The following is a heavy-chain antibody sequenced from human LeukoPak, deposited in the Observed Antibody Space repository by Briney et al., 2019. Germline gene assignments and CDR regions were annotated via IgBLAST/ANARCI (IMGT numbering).Heavy chain of an antibody. CDR3: AKGFRGAATDAFDI. V-gene: IGHV3-23*01. J-gene: IGHJ3*02. CDR2: ISGDGEST. D-gene: IGHD3-10*01. Sequence: GGSLRLSCAASGFTFSTYAMNWVRQAPGKGLEWVSLISGDGESTYADSVKGRFTLSRDNSKRTLYLQMNSLRAEDTAVYYCAKGFRGAATDAFDIWGQGTMVTVSS. CDR1: GFTFSTYA.